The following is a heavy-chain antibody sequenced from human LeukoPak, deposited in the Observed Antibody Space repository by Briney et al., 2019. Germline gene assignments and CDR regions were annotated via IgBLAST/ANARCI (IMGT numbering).Heavy chain of an antibody. CDR3: GRAFPPLRTSAAGDF. J-gene: IGHJ4*02. CDR2: ISGGSSHR. Sequence: ETLSLTCTVSGGSISSSSHYWGWIRQAPGKGLEWVSSISGGSSHRYYADSAKGRFTISRDNAKNSLYLQMNSLRAEDTAVYYCGRAFPPLRTSAAGDFWGQGTLVTVSS. V-gene: IGHV3-21*06. D-gene: IGHD6-25*01. CDR1: GGSISSSS.